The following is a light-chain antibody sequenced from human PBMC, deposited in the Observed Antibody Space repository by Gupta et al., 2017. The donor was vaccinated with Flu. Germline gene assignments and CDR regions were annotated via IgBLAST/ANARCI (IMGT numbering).Light chain of an antibody. CDR3: QQDDNCPST. V-gene: IGKV1-5*03. CDR2: KAS. J-gene: IGKJ2*01. Sequence: PSSRYAAVGDRVTITCRASQSISNWLAWYQQKPGKAAKVLIYKASSVESGVPSRFSGRGSGTEFTLTISSRQPDDFAAYYCQQDDNCPSTFGHGTKLEI. CDR1: QSISNW.